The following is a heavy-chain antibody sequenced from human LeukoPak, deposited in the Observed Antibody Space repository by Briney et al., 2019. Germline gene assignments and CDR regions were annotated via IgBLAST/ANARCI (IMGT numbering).Heavy chain of an antibody. CDR2: ISAYNGNT. CDR1: GYTFTSYG. Sequence: ASVKVSCKASGYTFTSYGISWVRQAPGQGLEWMGWISAYNGNTNYAQKLQGRVTMTTDTSTSTAYMELRSLRSDDTAVYYCARHYYDSSGYHGPHDAFDIWGQGTMVTVSS. D-gene: IGHD3-22*01. CDR3: ARHYYDSSGYHGPHDAFDI. V-gene: IGHV1-18*01. J-gene: IGHJ3*02.